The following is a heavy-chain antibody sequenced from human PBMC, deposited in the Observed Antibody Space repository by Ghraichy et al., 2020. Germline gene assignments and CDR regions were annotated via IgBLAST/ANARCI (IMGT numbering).Heavy chain of an antibody. D-gene: IGHD3-22*01. Sequence: GGSLRLSCAASGFTFSDHFMDWVRQAPGKGLEWLGRTGNKANSYTTKYAASVKGSFTITRDYSKSSLYLQMNSLKTEDTAVYYCSLTYYYDSSGKHYYGMDVWGQGTTVTVSS. CDR1: GFTFSDHF. V-gene: IGHV3-72*01. CDR3: SLTYYYDSSGKHYYGMDV. CDR2: TGNKANSYTT. J-gene: IGHJ6*02.